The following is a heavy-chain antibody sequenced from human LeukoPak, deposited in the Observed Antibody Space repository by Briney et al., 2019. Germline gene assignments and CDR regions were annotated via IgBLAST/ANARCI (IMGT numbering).Heavy chain of an antibody. CDR3: ARGVPAAIGNDAFDI. Sequence: SETLSLTCTVSGGYISSYYWSWIRQPPGKGLEGIGYIYYSGSTNYNPSLKSRVTISVDTSKNQFSLKLSSVTAADTAVYYCARGVPAAIGNDAFDIWGQGTMVTVSS. CDR1: GGYISSYY. CDR2: IYYSGST. D-gene: IGHD2-2*02. V-gene: IGHV4-59*01. J-gene: IGHJ3*02.